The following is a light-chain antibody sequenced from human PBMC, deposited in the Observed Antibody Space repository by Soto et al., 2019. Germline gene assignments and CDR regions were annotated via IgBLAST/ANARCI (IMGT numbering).Light chain of an antibody. CDR3: STWDDSLNGRV. CDR2: GNS. CDR1: SSNIGAGYD. Sequence: QSVLTQPPSVSGAPGQRVTISCTGSSSNIGAGYDVHWYQQLPGTAPKLLIYGNSNRPSGVPDRFSGSKSGTSASLAISGLRSEDEADYYCSTWDDSLNGRVFGGGTKVTVL. V-gene: IGLV1-40*01. J-gene: IGLJ3*02.